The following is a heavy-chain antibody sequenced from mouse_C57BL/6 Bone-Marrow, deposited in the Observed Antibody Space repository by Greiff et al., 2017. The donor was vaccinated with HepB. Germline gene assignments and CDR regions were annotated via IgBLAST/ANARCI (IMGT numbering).Heavy chain of an antibody. CDR3: ARVPITTVVATNFDY. CDR2: IHPNSGST. CDR1: GYTFTSYW. V-gene: IGHV1-64*01. D-gene: IGHD1-1*01. J-gene: IGHJ2*01. Sequence: QVQLQQPGAELVKPGASVKLSCKASGYTFTSYWMHWVKQRPGQGLEWIGMIHPNSGSTNYNEKFKSKATLTVDKSSSTAYMQLSSLTSEDSAVYYCARVPITTVVATNFDYWDQGTTLTVSS.